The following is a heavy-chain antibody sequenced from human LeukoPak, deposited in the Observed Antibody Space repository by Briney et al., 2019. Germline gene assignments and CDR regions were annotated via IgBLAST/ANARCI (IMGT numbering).Heavy chain of an antibody. CDR3: AKGSGYDRRIFDC. D-gene: IGHD5-12*01. CDR1: GFTFANYA. Sequence: GGSLRLSCAASGFTFANYAMSWVRQAPGKGLEWVSSVSGSGGDTHSTDPVKGRFTISRDNSKSTLYLQMNSLRAEDTAIYYCAKGSGYDRRIFDCWGQGTLVIVSS. J-gene: IGHJ4*02. CDR2: VSGSGGDT. V-gene: IGHV3-23*01.